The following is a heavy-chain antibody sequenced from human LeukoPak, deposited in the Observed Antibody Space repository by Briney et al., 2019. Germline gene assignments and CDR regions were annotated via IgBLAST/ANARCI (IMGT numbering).Heavy chain of an antibody. CDR2: IYYSGGT. CDR1: GGSISSYY. J-gene: IGHJ3*02. Sequence: SETLSLTCTVSGGSISSYYWSWIRQPPGKGLEWIGYIYYSGGTNYNPSLKSRVTISVDTSKNQFSLKLSSVTAADTAVYYCARDNKGQREAFDIWGQGTMVTVSS. CDR3: ARDNKGQREAFDI. V-gene: IGHV4-59*01. D-gene: IGHD2/OR15-2a*01.